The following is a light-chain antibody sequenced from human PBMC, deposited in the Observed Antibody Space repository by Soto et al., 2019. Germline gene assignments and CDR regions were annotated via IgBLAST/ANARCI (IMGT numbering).Light chain of an antibody. CDR3: QTWGTGIRV. V-gene: IGLV4-69*01. CDR1: SGHSSYA. J-gene: IGLJ2*01. Sequence: QTVVTQSPSASASLGASVKLTCTLSSGHSSYAIAWHQQQPEKGPRYLMKLNSDGSHSKGDGIPDRFSGSSSGAERYLAISSLQSEDEADYYCQTWGTGIRVFGGGTQVTVL. CDR2: LNSDGSH.